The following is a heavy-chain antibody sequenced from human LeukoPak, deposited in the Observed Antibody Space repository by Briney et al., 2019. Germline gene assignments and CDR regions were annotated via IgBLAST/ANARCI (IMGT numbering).Heavy chain of an antibody. Sequence: PSETLSLTCTVSGYSISSGYYWGWIRQPPGKGLEWIGSIYHSGSTYYNPSLKSRVTISVDTSKNQFSLKLSSVTAADTAVYYCAREKRLYYYDSSGYPIDYWGQGTLVTVSS. CDR1: GYSISSGYY. CDR2: IYHSGST. D-gene: IGHD3-22*01. CDR3: AREKRLYYYDSSGYPIDY. V-gene: IGHV4-38-2*02. J-gene: IGHJ4*02.